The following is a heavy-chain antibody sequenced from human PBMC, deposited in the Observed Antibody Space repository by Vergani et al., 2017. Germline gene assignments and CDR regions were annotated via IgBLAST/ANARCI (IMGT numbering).Heavy chain of an antibody. CDR3: ARDGYNSPYYYYYGMDV. CDR2: INPNSGGT. Sequence: QVQLVQSGAEVKKPGSSVKVSCKASGGTFTGYYMHWVRQAPGQGLEWMGWINPNSGGTNYAQKFQGRVTMTRDTSISTAYMELSRLRSDDTAVYYCARDGYNSPYYYYYGMDVWGQGTTVTVSS. V-gene: IGHV1-2*02. CDR1: GGTFTGYY. D-gene: IGHD5-24*01. J-gene: IGHJ6*02.